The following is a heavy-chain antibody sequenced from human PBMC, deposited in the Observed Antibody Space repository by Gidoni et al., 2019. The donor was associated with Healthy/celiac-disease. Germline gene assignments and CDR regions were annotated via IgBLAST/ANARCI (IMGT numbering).Heavy chain of an antibody. CDR3: AKDLSRVYCSGGSCYILNNWFDP. D-gene: IGHD2-15*01. V-gene: IGHV3-23*01. Sequence: EVQLLESGGGLVQPGGSLRLSCAASGFTFSSYAMSWVRQDPGKGLEWVSAISGSGGSTYYADSVKGRFTISRDNSKNTLYLQMNSLRAEDTAVYYCAKDLSRVYCSGGSCYILNNWFDPWGQGTLVTVSS. J-gene: IGHJ5*02. CDR2: ISGSGGST. CDR1: GFTFSSYA.